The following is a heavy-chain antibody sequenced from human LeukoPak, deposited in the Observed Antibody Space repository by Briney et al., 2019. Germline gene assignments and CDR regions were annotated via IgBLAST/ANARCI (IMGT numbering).Heavy chain of an antibody. Sequence: SETLSLTCTVSGGSISSSSYYWGWIRQPPGKGLEWIGSIYYSGSTYYNPSLKSRVTISVDTSKNQFSLKLSSVTAADTAVYYCARDQRSGSYRAPRGWFDPWGQGTLVTVSS. D-gene: IGHD1-26*01. V-gene: IGHV4-39*07. CDR1: GGSISSSSYY. CDR3: ARDQRSGSYRAPRGWFDP. CDR2: IYYSGST. J-gene: IGHJ5*02.